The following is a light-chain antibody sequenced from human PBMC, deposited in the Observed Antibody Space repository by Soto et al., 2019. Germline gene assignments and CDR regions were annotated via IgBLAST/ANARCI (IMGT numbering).Light chain of an antibody. Sequence: ENVLTQSPGTLSLSPGERATLSSRASQSVTSNFLAWYQQKPGQAPRLLIYGASTRAAGVPDRFSGSGSGTGFTLTITRLEPEDFAVYYCQEYGRSPLLYTFGQGTKLGVK. V-gene: IGKV3-20*01. CDR2: GAS. CDR3: QEYGRSPLLYT. CDR1: QSVTSNF. J-gene: IGKJ2*01.